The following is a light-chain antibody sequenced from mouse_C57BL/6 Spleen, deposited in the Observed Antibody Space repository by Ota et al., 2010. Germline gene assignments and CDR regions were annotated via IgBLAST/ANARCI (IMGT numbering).Light chain of an antibody. CDR1: QSVLLQFKSKNY. CDR2: GAS. V-gene: IGKV8-28*01. J-gene: IGKJ5*01. CDR3: QNDHSYPLT. Sequence: PSSLAVSAGEKVTMSCKSSQSVLLQFKSKNYLAWYQQKPGQPPKLLIYGASTRESGVPDRFTGSGSGTDFTLTISSVQAEDLAVYYCQNDHSYPLTFGAGTKLELK.